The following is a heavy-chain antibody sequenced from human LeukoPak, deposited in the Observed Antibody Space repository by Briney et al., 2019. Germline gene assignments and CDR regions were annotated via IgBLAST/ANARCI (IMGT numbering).Heavy chain of an antibody. CDR3: ARHDYYGSLNWFDP. CDR2: IYYSGTT. CDR1: GGSISSSYYY. Sequence: PSETLSLTCTVSGGSISSSYYYWGWLRQPPGKGLEWTGSIYYSGTTYYNPSLKSRLTRSVDTSKNQFSLKLTSVTAADTAVYYCARHDYYGSLNWFDPWGQGTLITVSS. J-gene: IGHJ5*02. D-gene: IGHD3-10*01. V-gene: IGHV4-39*01.